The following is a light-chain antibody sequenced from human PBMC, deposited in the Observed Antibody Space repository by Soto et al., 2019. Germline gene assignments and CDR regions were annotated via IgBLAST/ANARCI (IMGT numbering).Light chain of an antibody. CDR2: DAS. Sequence: ETVMTQSPVTLSVSPGERVTLSCRASQSVSSNLVWYQQKRGQAPRLLIYDASTRATDITARFSGSGFGTEFTLTISSLQSEDFAVYYCQQYKIWPLTFGGGTQVEVK. CDR1: QSVSSN. V-gene: IGKV3-15*01. CDR3: QQYKIWPLT. J-gene: IGKJ4*01.